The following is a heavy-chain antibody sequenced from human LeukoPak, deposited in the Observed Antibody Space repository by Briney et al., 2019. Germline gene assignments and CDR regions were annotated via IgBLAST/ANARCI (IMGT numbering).Heavy chain of an antibody. J-gene: IGHJ4*02. CDR3: AGGATLYYFGY. Sequence: SETLSLTCTVSGGSISSGSYYWGWIRQPPGKGLEWIGSIYYSGSTYYNPSLKSRVTISVDTSKNQFSPKLSSMTAADTADYYCAGGATLYYFGYWGQGTLVTVSS. CDR2: IYYSGST. CDR1: GGSISSGSYY. D-gene: IGHD3-16*01. V-gene: IGHV4-39*01.